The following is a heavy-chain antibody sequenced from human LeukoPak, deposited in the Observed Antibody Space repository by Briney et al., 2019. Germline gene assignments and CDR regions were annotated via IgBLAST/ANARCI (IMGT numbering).Heavy chain of an antibody. J-gene: IGHJ4*02. CDR1: GGSISSSGFY. Sequence: SETLSLTCTVSGGSISSSGFYWVWIRQPPGKGLEWIGSIYYSGSTYYNPSPKSRVTISVDTSKNQFSLKLSSVTAADTAVYYCARDVAAAGNYFDYWGQGTLVTVSS. D-gene: IGHD6-13*01. CDR3: ARDVAAAGNYFDY. V-gene: IGHV4-39*02. CDR2: IYYSGST.